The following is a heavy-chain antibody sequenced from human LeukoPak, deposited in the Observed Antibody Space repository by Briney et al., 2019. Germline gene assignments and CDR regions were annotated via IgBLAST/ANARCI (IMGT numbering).Heavy chain of an antibody. CDR3: ARGTVYSSSPLHYYYYMDV. V-gene: IGHV4-39*07. CDR1: GDSISTGSYY. D-gene: IGHD6-6*01. Sequence: SETLSLTCSVSGDSISTGSYYWGWIRQPPGKGLEWIGSIYFTGNTYYNPSLRSRVTISVDTSKNQFSLKLNSVTAADTAVYYCARGTVYSSSPLHYYYYMDVWGKGATVIVSS. J-gene: IGHJ6*03. CDR2: IYFTGNT.